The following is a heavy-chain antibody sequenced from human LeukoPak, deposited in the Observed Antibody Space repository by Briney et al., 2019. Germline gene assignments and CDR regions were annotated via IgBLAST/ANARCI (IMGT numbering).Heavy chain of an antibody. D-gene: IGHD5-18*01. Sequence: GGSLRLSCAVFGFTLSNYEMNWVRQAPGKGLEWVSYIGSSGGNIYYADSVKGRFTISRDNAKGSLYLQINSLRAEDTAIYYCARGYRFGYDYWGQGTLVTVSS. V-gene: IGHV3-48*03. CDR1: GFTLSNYE. J-gene: IGHJ4*02. CDR3: ARGYRFGYDY. CDR2: IGSSGGNI.